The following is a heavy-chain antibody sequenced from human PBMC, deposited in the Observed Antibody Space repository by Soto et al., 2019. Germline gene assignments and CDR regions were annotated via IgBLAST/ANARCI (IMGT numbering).Heavy chain of an antibody. CDR3: TRHRYYCSGGSCYTPDFDY. CDR2: IRSKANSYAT. V-gene: IGHV3-73*02. D-gene: IGHD2-15*01. J-gene: IGHJ4*02. Sequence: EVQLVESGGGLVQPGGSLKLSCAASGFTFSGSAMHWVRQASGKGLEWVGRIRSKANSYATAYAASVKGRFTISRDDSKNTAYLQMNSLKTEDTAVYYWTRHRYYCSGGSCYTPDFDYWGQGTLVTVSS. CDR1: GFTFSGSA.